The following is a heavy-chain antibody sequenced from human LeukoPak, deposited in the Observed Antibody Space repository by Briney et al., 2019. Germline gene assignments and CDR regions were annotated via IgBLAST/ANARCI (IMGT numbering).Heavy chain of an antibody. J-gene: IGHJ4*02. CDR1: GFTFSNYC. Sequence: AETLTLTCAASGFTFSNYCMSWVRQAPGKGLEWMGDIKQSGGERYNLDPMTRRIIIPGANTKHLLLLQRNSPGAEDAAIYYWARDRGADRFDSWGEGALVTVSS. V-gene: IGHV3-7*01. CDR2: IKQSGGER. CDR3: ARDRGADRFDS. D-gene: IGHD1-14*01.